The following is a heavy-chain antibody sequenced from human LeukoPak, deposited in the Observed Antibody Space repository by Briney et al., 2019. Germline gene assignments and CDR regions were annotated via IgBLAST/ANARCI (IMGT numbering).Heavy chain of an antibody. D-gene: IGHD3-10*01. CDR1: RYIFSSYG. Sequence: GGSRRLSCEASRYIFSSYGMSWVRQAPGKGLEWFSVISKMGATTDYAGSVKGRFTISPDNSTNPLSLQMNSLRPEDPPGYYVPKEELYSYGSGTYYTLAPFDYWGQGTLVTVSS. CDR3: PKEELYSYGSGTYYTLAPFDY. V-gene: IGHV3-23*01. J-gene: IGHJ4*02. CDR2: ISKMGATT.